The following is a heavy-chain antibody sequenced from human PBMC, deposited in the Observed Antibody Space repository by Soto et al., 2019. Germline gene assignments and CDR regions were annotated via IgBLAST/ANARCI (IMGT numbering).Heavy chain of an antibody. D-gene: IGHD3-10*01. CDR1: GGSTSSSSYY. V-gene: IGHV4-39*01. CDR2: IYYSGST. J-gene: IGHJ4*02. CDR3: ARQYYFGSGSYYRRLFDF. Sequence: SETLSLTCTVSGGSTSSSSYYWGWIRQPPGKGLEWIGSIYYSGSTYYNPSLKSRVTISVDTAKNQFSLKLSSVTAADTAVYYCARQYYFGSGSYYRRLFDFWGQGTLVTVSS.